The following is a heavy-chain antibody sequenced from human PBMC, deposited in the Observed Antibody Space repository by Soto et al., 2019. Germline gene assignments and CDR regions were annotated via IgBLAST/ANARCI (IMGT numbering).Heavy chain of an antibody. V-gene: IGHV2-70*01. Sequence: SGPTLVNPKQTLILTCAFSGFSLSRKGMSVSWIRQPPGKALEFLALIDWEEEKFYSPSLRTRLTVSKDTSKSQVVLTLTNVDPVDTATYYCTRENNSNYEYYFDYWGQGTLVTVSS. J-gene: IGHJ4*02. D-gene: IGHD1-7*01. CDR2: IDWEEEK. CDR3: TRENNSNYEYYFDY. CDR1: GFSLSRKGMS.